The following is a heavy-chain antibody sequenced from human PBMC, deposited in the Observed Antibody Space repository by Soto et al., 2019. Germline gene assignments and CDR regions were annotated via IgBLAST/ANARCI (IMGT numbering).Heavy chain of an antibody. CDR2: NIPFFATS. D-gene: IGHD3-10*01. V-gene: IGHV1-69*12. CDR1: GGNFRSES. CDR3: ARGHEFGVNSDAYDI. Sequence: QVQLVQSGAEVKKPGSSVKVSCKASGGNFRSESINWVRQAPGQGLEWMGGNIPFFATSDYAQKFQGRLTITADESTATAYMELSSLRSQDTAVYYCARGHEFGVNSDAYDIWGQGTMVTVSS. J-gene: IGHJ3*02.